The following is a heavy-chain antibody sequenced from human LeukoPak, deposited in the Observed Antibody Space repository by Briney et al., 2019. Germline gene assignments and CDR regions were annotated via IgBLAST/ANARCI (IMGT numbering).Heavy chain of an antibody. CDR1: GFTFSSYG. Sequence: PGGSLRLSCAASGFTFSSYGMHWVRQAPGKGLEWVAFIRYDGSNKYYADSVKGRFTISRDNSKNTLYLQMNSLRAEDTAVYYCAKPGYCYDSSGYYDLDYWGQGTLVTVSS. J-gene: IGHJ4*02. V-gene: IGHV3-30*02. D-gene: IGHD3-22*01. CDR3: AKPGYCYDSSGYYDLDY. CDR2: IRYDGSNK.